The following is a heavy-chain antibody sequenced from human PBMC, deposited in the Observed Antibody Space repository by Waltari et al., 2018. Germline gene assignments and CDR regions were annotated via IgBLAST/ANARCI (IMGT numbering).Heavy chain of an antibody. V-gene: IGHV4-38-2*01. Sequence: QVQLQESGPGLVKPSEILSLTCDVSGYSISPGYPWGWIRQPPGKGLEWIGSIFRAGSSSYNPSLKSRVAISVDTSKNQLSLMLRSVTAADTAVYYCARATSGGYYYYYMAVWGKGTTVTVSS. CDR2: IFRAGSS. D-gene: IGHD5-12*01. CDR1: GYSISPGYP. J-gene: IGHJ6*03. CDR3: ARATSGGYYYYYMAV.